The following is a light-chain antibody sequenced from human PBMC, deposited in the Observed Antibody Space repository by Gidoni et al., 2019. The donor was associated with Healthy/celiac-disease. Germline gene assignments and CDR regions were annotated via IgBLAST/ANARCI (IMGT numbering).Light chain of an antibody. CDR2: DAS. J-gene: IGKJ1*01. CDR1: QSISSW. Sequence: DIQMTSSPSTLSASVGDRVTITCRASQSISSWLAWYQQKPGKAPKLLIYDASSLESGVPSRFSGSGSGTEFTLTISSLQPDDFATYYCQQYNSYSPTWTFGQGTKVEIK. CDR3: QQYNSYSPTWT. V-gene: IGKV1-5*01.